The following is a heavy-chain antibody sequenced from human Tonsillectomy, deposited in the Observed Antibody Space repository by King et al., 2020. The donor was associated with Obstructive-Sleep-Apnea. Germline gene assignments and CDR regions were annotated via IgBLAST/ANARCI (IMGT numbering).Heavy chain of an antibody. CDR1: GYTFTSYA. Sequence: VQLVESGSELKKPGASVKVSCKASGYTFTSYAMNWVRQAPGQGLEWMGWINTNTGNPTYAQGFTGRFVFSLDTSVCTAYLQISSLKAEDTAVYYCARVCSGGSCYDYYYYGMDVWGQGTTVTVSS. CDR3: ARVCSGGSCYDYYYYGMDV. J-gene: IGHJ6*02. D-gene: IGHD2-15*01. CDR2: INTNTGNP. V-gene: IGHV7-4-1*02.